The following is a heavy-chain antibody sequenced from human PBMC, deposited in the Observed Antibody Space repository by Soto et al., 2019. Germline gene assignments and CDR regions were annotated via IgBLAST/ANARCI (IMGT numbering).Heavy chain of an antibody. J-gene: IGHJ6*02. D-gene: IGHD2-2*01. CDR2: IYYSGST. V-gene: IGHV4-59*01. Sequence: SETLSLTCTVSGGSISSYYWSWIRQPPGKGLEWIGYIYYSGSTNYNPSLKSRVTISVDTSKNQFSLKLSSVTAADTAVYYCARGADCSSTSCYPRYYYYYGMDVWGQGTTVTSP. CDR1: GGSISSYY. CDR3: ARGADCSSTSCYPRYYYYYGMDV.